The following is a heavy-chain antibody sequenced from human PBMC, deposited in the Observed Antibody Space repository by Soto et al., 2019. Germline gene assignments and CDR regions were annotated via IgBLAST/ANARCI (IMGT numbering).Heavy chain of an antibody. CDR3: ARERRISSSGRYYYYGMDV. J-gene: IGHJ6*02. Sequence: QVQLVQSGAEVKKPGASVKVSCKASGYTFTSYAMHWVRQAPGQRLEWMGWINAGNGNTKYSQKFQGRVTITRDTSASTAYMELSSLRSEDTAVYYCARERRISSSGRYYYYGMDVWGQGTTVTVSS. D-gene: IGHD6-6*01. V-gene: IGHV1-3*01. CDR1: GYTFTSYA. CDR2: INAGNGNT.